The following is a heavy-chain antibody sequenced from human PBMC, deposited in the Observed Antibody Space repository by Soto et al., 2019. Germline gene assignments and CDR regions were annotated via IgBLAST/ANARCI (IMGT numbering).Heavy chain of an antibody. CDR1: GFTFSSYA. CDR2: ISGSGGST. V-gene: IGHV3-23*01. Sequence: VQLLESGGGLVQPGGSLRLSCAASGFTFSSYAMSWVRQAPGKGLEWVSAISGSGGSTYYADSVKGRFTISRDNSKNTRYLQMNSLRAEDTAVYYCAKGTRRDGYNRKFYYWGQGTLVTVSS. CDR3: AKGTRRDGYNRKFYY. D-gene: IGHD5-12*01. J-gene: IGHJ4*02.